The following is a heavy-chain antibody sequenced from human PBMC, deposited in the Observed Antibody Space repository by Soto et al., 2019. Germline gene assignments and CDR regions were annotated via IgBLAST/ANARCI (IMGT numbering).Heavy chain of an antibody. Sequence: QVQLMQSGAEVKKPGASVRVSCKASGYTLTRYGLTWVRQAPGQGLEWMGWISAYNGNTNYTRKFQGRVTMTTDTSTSTAYMELRSLRSDDTAIYYCARIGAYYYGSGCRYLDAFNVWGQGTAVTVSS. J-gene: IGHJ3*01. D-gene: IGHD3-10*01. CDR2: ISAYNGNT. V-gene: IGHV1-18*01. CDR3: ARIGAYYYGSGCRYLDAFNV. CDR1: GYTLTRYG.